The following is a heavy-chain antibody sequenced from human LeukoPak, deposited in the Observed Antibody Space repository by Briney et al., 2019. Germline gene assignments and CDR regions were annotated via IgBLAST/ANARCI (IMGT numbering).Heavy chain of an antibody. CDR2: IYYSGNT. J-gene: IGHJ6*03. D-gene: IGHD3-9*01. CDR3: ARVKRFYDNLTGSYYYYYYMDV. V-gene: IGHV4-59*11. Sequence: PSETLSLTCTVSGGSISSHYWSWIRQPPGKGLEWIGYIYYSGNTNYNPSLKSRVTISVDTSKNQFSLKLSSVTAADTAVYYCARVKRFYDNLTGSYYYYYYMDVWGKGTTVTVSS. CDR1: GGSISSHY.